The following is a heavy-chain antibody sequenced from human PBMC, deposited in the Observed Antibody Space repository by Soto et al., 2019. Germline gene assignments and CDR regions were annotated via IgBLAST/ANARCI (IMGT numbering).Heavy chain of an antibody. CDR3: ARGGMVIIPSATAFDY. J-gene: IGHJ4*02. V-gene: IGHV4-4*07. D-gene: IGHD3-3*01. CDR2: IYASGST. Sequence: SETLSLTCTVSGGSISPYYWSWIRQPAGKGLEWIGRIYASGSTNYNPSLKGRVTMSVATSKNQFSLKLSSMTAADTAVYYCARGGMVIIPSATAFDYWGQGTLVTVSS. CDR1: GGSISPYY.